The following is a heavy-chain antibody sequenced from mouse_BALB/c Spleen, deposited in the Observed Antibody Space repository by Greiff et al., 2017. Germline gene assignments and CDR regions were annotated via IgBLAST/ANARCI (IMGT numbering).Heavy chain of an antibody. Sequence: EVQLQQSGPELVKPGASVKISCKASGYSFTGYFMNWVMQSHGKSLEWIGRINPYNGDTFYNQKFKGKATLTVDKSSSTAHMELRSLASEDSAVYYCARDGYDGKVWFAYWGQGTLVTVSA. CDR1: GYSFTGYF. CDR3: ARDGYDGKVWFAY. D-gene: IGHD2-2*01. V-gene: IGHV1-20*02. CDR2: INPYNGDT. J-gene: IGHJ3*01.